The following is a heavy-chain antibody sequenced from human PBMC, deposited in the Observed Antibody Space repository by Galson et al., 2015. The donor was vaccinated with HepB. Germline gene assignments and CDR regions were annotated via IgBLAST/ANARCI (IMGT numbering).Heavy chain of an antibody. J-gene: IGHJ5*02. CDR3: AKCRGYYYGSGTSRANWFDP. CDR1: GFTLSSYA. D-gene: IGHD3-10*01. Sequence: SLRLSCAASGFTLSSYAMSWVRQAPGKGLEWVSAISGSGGSTYYADSVKGRFTISRDNSKNTLYLQMNSLRAEDTAVYYCAKCRGYYYGSGTSRANWFDPWGQGTLVTVSS. CDR2: ISGSGGST. V-gene: IGHV3-23*01.